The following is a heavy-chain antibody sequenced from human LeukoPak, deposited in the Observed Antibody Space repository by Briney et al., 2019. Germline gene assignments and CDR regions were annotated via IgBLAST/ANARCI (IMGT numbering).Heavy chain of an antibody. Sequence: SETLSLTCTVSGGAISGRRDYWGWIRQPPGKGLEWIGSIYYSGSTYYNPSLKSRATISVDTSKNQFSLKLSSVTAADTAVYYCARVVVVAATRTFDYWGQGTLVTVSS. J-gene: IGHJ4*02. V-gene: IGHV4-39*01. CDR1: GGAISGRRDY. CDR3: ARVVVVAATRTFDY. D-gene: IGHD2-15*01. CDR2: IYYSGST.